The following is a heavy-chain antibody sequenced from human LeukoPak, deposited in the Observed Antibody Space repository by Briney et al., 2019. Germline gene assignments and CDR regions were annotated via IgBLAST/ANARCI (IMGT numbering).Heavy chain of an antibody. V-gene: IGHV3-30*02. Sequence: GGSLRLSCAASGFTFSSYGMHWVRQAPGKGLEWVAFIRYDGSNKYYADSVKGRFTISRDNSKNTLYLQMNSLRAEDTAVYYCAKDDEYYDFWSGYPNDRVGFDYWGQGTLVTVSS. J-gene: IGHJ4*02. CDR3: AKDDEYYDFWSGYPNDRVGFDY. CDR2: IRYDGSNK. CDR1: GFTFSSYG. D-gene: IGHD3-3*01.